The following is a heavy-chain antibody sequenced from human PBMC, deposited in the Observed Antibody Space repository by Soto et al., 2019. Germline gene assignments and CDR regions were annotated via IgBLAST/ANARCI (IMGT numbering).Heavy chain of an antibody. CDR1: GASLGGFH. Sequence: PSETLSLTCAIYGASLGGFHWTWLRQAPGTGLEWIGELIHGGSTNYNPSLKGRVSFSLDTSKNQFSLHLMSVTAADTAVYYCARSPLGYDYVRQTWREVGDSFDIWGRGTLVTVSS. CDR3: ARSPLGYDYVRQTWREVGDSFDI. CDR2: LIHGGST. V-gene: IGHV4-34*12. J-gene: IGHJ3*02. D-gene: IGHD3-16*01.